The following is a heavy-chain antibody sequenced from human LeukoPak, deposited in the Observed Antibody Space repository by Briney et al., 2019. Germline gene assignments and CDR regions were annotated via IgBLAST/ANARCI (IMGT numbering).Heavy chain of an antibody. V-gene: IGHV4-38-2*02. CDR3: ARRTAPMYYYDSSGYYYFDY. D-gene: IGHD3-22*01. CDR1: GYSISSGYY. Sequence: KPSETLSLTCTVSGYSISSGYYWGWIRQPPGKGLEWIGSIYHSGSTNYNPSLKSRVTISVDKSKNQFSLKLSSVTAADTAVYYCARRTAPMYYYDSSGYYYFDYWGQGTLVTVPS. CDR2: IYHSGST. J-gene: IGHJ4*02.